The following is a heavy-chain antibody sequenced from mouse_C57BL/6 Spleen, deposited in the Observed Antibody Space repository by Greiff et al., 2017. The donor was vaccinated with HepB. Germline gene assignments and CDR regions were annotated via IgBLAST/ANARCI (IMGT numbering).Heavy chain of an antibody. Sequence: QVQLQQPGAELVMPGASVKLSCKASGYTFTSYWMHWVKQRPGQGLEWIGEIDPSDSYTNYNQQFKGKSTLTVDKSSSTASMQLSSLTSEDSAVYYCARSYYYAFAYWGQGTLVTVSA. CDR3: ARSYYYAFAY. CDR1: GYTFTSYW. D-gene: IGHD1-1*01. V-gene: IGHV1-69*01. CDR2: IDPSDSYT. J-gene: IGHJ3*01.